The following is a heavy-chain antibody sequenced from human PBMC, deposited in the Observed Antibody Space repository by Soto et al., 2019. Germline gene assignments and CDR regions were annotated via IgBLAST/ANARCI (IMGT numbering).Heavy chain of an antibody. D-gene: IGHD1-1*01. CDR3: ARDRSTGSFDY. Sequence: QVQLQESGPGLVKPSQTLSLTCTVSGGSISSGGYYWSWIRQHPGKGLEWIGYIYYSGSTYYNPSLKSRVNITVDTSKDQFSLKLSSVNAADTAVYYCARDRSTGSFDYWGQGTLVTVSS. J-gene: IGHJ4*02. V-gene: IGHV4-31*03. CDR2: IYYSGST. CDR1: GGSISSGGYY.